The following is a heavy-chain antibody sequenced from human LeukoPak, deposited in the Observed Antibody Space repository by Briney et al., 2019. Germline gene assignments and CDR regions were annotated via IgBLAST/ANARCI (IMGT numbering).Heavy chain of an antibody. CDR3: ARDIVVVVAATRGSFDI. Sequence: GGSLRLSCATSGFSFDDYGMGWVRQAPGKGLEWVSGINWSGGSTGYADSVKGRFTISRDNAKNSLYLQMNSLRAEDTALYYCARDIVVVVAATRGSFDIWGQGTMVTVSS. V-gene: IGHV3-20*04. D-gene: IGHD2-15*01. CDR2: INWSGGST. J-gene: IGHJ3*02. CDR1: GFSFDDYG.